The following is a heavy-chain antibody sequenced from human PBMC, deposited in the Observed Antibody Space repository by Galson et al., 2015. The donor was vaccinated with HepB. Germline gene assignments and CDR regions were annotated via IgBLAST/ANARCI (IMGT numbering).Heavy chain of an antibody. J-gene: IGHJ4*01. V-gene: IGHV1-18*01. Sequence: SVKVSCKASGFIFTSYGFSWVRQAPGQGPEWMGWISGLTGNINYAQKFQGRVTMTTDKSTRTAYMELRSLRIDDTAVYYCARDLYSPDLTPLDYWGQGTLVTVFS. D-gene: IGHD2-8*01. CDR1: GFIFTSYG. CDR3: ARDLYSPDLTPLDY. CDR2: ISGLTGNI.